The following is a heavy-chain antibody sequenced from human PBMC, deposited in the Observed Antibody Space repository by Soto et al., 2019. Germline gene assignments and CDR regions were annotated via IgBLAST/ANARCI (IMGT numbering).Heavy chain of an antibody. D-gene: IGHD3-16*01. V-gene: IGHV3-23*01. CDR1: GFAFISYG. CDR2: ISGSGRNT. Sequence: GGSLRLSCAASGFAFISYGMSWVRQAPGKGLEWVSDISGSGRNTYYADSVKGRFTISRDNSKNTLYLQMNSLRAEDTAVYYCANEGGRGGGYFDDWGQGTLVTVSS. J-gene: IGHJ4*02. CDR3: ANEGGRGGGYFDD.